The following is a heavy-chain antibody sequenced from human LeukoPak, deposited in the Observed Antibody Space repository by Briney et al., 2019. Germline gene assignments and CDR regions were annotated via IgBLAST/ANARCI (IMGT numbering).Heavy chain of an antibody. CDR1: GGSFSGYY. V-gene: IGHV4-34*01. CDR3: ARDQRSGYSGYDYYYYYYMDV. CDR2: INHSGST. Sequence: SETLSLTCAVYGGSFSGYYWSWIRQPSGKGLEWIGEINHSGSTNYNPSLKSRVTISVDTSKNQFSLKLTSVTAADTAVYYCARDQRSGYSGYDYYYYYYMDVWGKGTTVTVSS. J-gene: IGHJ6*03. D-gene: IGHD5-12*01.